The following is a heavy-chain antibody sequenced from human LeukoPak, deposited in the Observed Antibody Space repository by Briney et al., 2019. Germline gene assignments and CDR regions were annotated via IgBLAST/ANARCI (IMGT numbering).Heavy chain of an antibody. CDR2: ISHDESNK. D-gene: IGHD3-10*01. J-gene: IGHJ6*03. V-gene: IGHV3-30*07. CDR3: AKDLFSGSGRAGNMDV. CDR1: GFTFTSHA. Sequence: GRSLRLSCAASGFTFTSHAMYWVRQAPGKGLEWVAVISHDESNKYYVDSVKGRFTISRDNSKNTLYLQMNSLRAGDTAVYYCAKDLFSGSGRAGNMDVWGNGTTVIVSS.